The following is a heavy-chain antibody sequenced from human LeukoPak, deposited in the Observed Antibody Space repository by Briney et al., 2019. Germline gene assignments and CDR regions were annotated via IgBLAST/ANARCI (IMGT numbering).Heavy chain of an antibody. CDR2: INHSGST. D-gene: IGHD3-16*02. Sequence: SETLSLTCAVYGGSFSGYYWSWIRQPLGKGLEWIGEINHSGSTNYNPSLKSRVTISVDTSKNQFSLKLSSVTAADTAVYYCARAPPRGYDYVWGSYRWYYFDYWGQGTLVTVSS. CDR3: ARAPPRGYDYVWGSYRWYYFDY. J-gene: IGHJ4*02. CDR1: GGSFSGYY. V-gene: IGHV4-34*01.